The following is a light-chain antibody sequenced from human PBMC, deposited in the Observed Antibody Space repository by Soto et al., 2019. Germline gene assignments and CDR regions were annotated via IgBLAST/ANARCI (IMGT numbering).Light chain of an antibody. J-gene: IGKJ3*01. Sequence: DLQMTQSPSSLSASVGDRVTITCQASQDISNYLNWYQQKPGKAPKLLIYDASNLETGVPSRFSGSGSGTDFTFTISSLQPEDIATYYCQQYDNLPLTFGPGTKVDI. CDR2: DAS. V-gene: IGKV1-33*01. CDR1: QDISNY. CDR3: QQYDNLPLT.